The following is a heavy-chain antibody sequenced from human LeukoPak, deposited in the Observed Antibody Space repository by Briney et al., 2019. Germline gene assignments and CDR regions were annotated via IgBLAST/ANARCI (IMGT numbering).Heavy chain of an antibody. CDR3: AREKSSSFPGQPIDY. CDR2: IIPIFGTA. D-gene: IGHD6-13*01. J-gene: IGHJ4*02. Sequence: ASVKVSCKASGGTFSSYAISWVRQAPGQGLEWMGGIIPIFGTANYAQEFQGRVTITADESTSTAYMELSSLRSEDTAVYYCAREKSSSFPGQPIDYWGQGTLVTVSS. V-gene: IGHV1-69*13. CDR1: GGTFSSYA.